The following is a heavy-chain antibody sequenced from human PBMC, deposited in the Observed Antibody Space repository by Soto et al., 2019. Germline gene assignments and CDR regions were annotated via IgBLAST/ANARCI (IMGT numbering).Heavy chain of an antibody. CDR2: IYTSGST. Sequence: SETLSLTCTVSGGSIRTYYWSWIRQPAGKGLEWIGRIYTSGSTNYSPSLKSRVTMSVDTSKNQFSLKVNSVTAADTAVYYCARTGYSSGWVMDGWGQGTTVT. J-gene: IGHJ6*02. CDR3: ARTGYSSGWVMDG. D-gene: IGHD6-19*01. V-gene: IGHV4-4*07. CDR1: GGSIRTYY.